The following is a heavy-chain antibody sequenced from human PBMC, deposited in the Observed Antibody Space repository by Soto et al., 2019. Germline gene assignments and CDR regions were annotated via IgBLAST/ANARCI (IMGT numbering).Heavy chain of an antibody. CDR1: GFTFSNAW. CDR2: IKSKTDGGTT. Sequence: GGSLRLSCAASGFTFSNAWMSWVRQAPGKGLEWVGRIKSKTDGGTTDYAAPVKGRFTISRDDSKNTLYLQMNSLKTEDTAVYYCTTGPDCSSTSCYPTPYYYYGMDVWGQGTTVTVSS. D-gene: IGHD2-2*01. J-gene: IGHJ6*02. CDR3: TTGPDCSSTSCYPTPYYYYGMDV. V-gene: IGHV3-15*01.